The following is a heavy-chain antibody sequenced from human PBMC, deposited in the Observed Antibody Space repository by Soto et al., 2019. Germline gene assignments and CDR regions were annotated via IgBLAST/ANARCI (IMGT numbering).Heavy chain of an antibody. CDR3: AKMLGATLVDY. CDR2: IHHSGST. D-gene: IGHD1-26*01. Sequence: QVQLQESGPGLVKPSGTLSLTCTVSGASISSTSSGDWWSWVRQPPGKGLEWIGEIHHSGSTNYNPARKSRVAMSVDKSKNQFSLRLYAVTAADTAVYYCAKMLGATLVDYWGQGTLVTVSS. CDR1: GASISSTSSGDW. V-gene: IGHV4-4*02. J-gene: IGHJ4*02.